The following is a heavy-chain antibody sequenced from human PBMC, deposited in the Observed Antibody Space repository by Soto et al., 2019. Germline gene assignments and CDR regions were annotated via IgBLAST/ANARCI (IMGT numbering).Heavy chain of an antibody. Sequence: SATLSLSCTFYGGSVSSGRYYWSWIRQPPGKGLEWIGYIYYSGSTNYNPSLKSRVTISVDTSKNQFSLNLNSVTASDTAVYFCVSQRTTVITQAYFDYWGPGALVTVSS. V-gene: IGHV4-61*01. D-gene: IGHD4-4*01. CDR2: IYYSGST. CDR1: GGSVSSGRYY. J-gene: IGHJ4*02. CDR3: VSQRTTVITQAYFDY.